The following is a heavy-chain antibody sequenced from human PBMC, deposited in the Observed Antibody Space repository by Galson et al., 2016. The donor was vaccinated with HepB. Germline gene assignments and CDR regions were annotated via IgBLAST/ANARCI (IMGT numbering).Heavy chain of an antibody. CDR3: ARAVMLGRGMDV. CDR1: GDSVYNNGAA. J-gene: IGHJ6*02. CDR2: TFYRSTWEN. Sequence: CAISGDSVYNNGAAWVWIRPSPSRGLEWLGRTFYRSTWENHYAGSVKNRITISPDTSRNQFSLHLNSVTPEDTAVYYCARAVMLGRGMDVWGQGTTVTVSS. D-gene: IGHD3-10*01. V-gene: IGHV6-1*01.